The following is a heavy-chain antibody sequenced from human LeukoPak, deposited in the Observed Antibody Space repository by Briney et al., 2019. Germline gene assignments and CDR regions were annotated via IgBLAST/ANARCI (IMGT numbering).Heavy chain of an antibody. Sequence: GGSLRLSCAASQFTLNNYWMHWVRQTPGKGLVWVSFINSAASTTAYADSVKGRFTISRDNAKNTLYLQMNSLRVEDTAVYYCATDMNVDTAMDIWGQGTLVTVSS. CDR3: ATDMNVDTAMDI. J-gene: IGHJ3*02. V-gene: IGHV3-74*01. CDR2: INSAASTT. D-gene: IGHD5-18*01. CDR1: QFTLNNYW.